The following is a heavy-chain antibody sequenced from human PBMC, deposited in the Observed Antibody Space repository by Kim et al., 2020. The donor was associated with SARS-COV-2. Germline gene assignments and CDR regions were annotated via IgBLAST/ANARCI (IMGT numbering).Heavy chain of an antibody. CDR2: DE. J-gene: IGHJ4*02. CDR3: AHCVFSSCDY. V-gene: IGHV2-5*01. D-gene: IGHD6-13*01. Sequence: DERYSPSLKSRLTITKDTSKNQVVLTMTNMDPVDTATYYCAHCVFSSCDYWGQGTLVTVSS.